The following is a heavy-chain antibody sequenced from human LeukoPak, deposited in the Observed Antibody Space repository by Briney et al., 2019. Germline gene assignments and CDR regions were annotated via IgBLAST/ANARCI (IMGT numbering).Heavy chain of an antibody. CDR3: AKARGATYGTYYFDY. CDR2: ISGSGASI. Sequence: GGSLRLSCAASGFSFSSYAMSWVRQAPGKGLEWVSGISGSGASIYHADSVKGRFTISRDNSKNTLYLQMNSLRAEDTAVYYCAKARGATYGTYYFDYWGQGTLVTVSS. V-gene: IGHV3-23*01. D-gene: IGHD4/OR15-4a*01. CDR1: GFSFSSYA. J-gene: IGHJ4*02.